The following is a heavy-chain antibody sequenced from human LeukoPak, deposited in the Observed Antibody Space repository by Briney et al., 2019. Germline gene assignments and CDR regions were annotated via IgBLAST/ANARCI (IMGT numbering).Heavy chain of an antibody. Sequence: HPGRSLRLSCTSSGFTFREFAVSWFRQAPGKGLEWIGFIRSSIYGGTPKAAASVKGRFIFSRDDSKGVAYLRMNSLKTDDTAVYYCSREWGSGNDLRPDSWGQGTLVTVSS. J-gene: IGHJ4*02. CDR3: SREWGSGNDLRPDS. D-gene: IGHD1-1*01. CDR1: GFTFREFA. V-gene: IGHV3-49*03. CDR2: IRSSIYGGTP.